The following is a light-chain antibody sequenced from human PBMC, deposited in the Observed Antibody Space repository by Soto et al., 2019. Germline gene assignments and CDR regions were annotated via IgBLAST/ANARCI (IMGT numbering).Light chain of an antibody. Sequence: DIQMTQSPSSLSASVGDRVTITCRASQDIRNDLGWYQQKPGKAPKLLIYAASSLQSGVPSRFSGSGSGTDFTLTISSLQPEDFATYYCQQSYSTPSITFGQGTRLEIK. CDR3: QQSYSTPSIT. CDR2: AAS. V-gene: IGKV1-39*01. CDR1: QDIRND. J-gene: IGKJ5*01.